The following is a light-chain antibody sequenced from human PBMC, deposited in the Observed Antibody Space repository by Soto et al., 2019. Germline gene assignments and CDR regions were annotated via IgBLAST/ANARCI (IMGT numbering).Light chain of an antibody. V-gene: IGKV3-20*01. J-gene: IGKJ1*01. CDR3: QQYGSSART. CDR2: GAS. Sequence: EIILTQSPGTLSLSPGERATLSCRATQSIASYLDWYQQKPGKAPRVIIYGASIRATGIPARFSGGGSGTDFILSISRLEPEDSAVYYCQQYGSSARTFGQGTKVDI. CDR1: QSIASY.